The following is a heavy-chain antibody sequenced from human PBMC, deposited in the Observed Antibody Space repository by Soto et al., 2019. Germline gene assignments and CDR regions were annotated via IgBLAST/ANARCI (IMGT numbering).Heavy chain of an antibody. CDR3: GLPQRGYCSGGSSYSGDAFDI. J-gene: IGHJ3*02. Sequence: EALKISCNGSGYSFTRYWIGLVRQMPGKGLDLMGVIYPGYSDTRYSPSFQGQVTISADKSIGTAYLQWSSLKASDTAMYSCGLPQRGYCSGGSSYSGDAFDIWGQGTMVTVSS. CDR1: GYSFTRYW. D-gene: IGHD2-15*01. CDR2: IYPGYSDT. V-gene: IGHV5-51*01.